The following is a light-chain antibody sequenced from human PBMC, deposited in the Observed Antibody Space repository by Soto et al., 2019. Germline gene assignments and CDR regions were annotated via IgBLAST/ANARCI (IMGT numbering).Light chain of an antibody. CDR3: QQYYSYPPT. V-gene: IGKV1-39*01. J-gene: IGKJ5*01. CDR1: QSISSY. CDR2: DVS. Sequence: EIHMTQSPATLSASVGDRVTITCRASQSISSYLNWYQQKPGKAPKLLIYDVSSLQSGVPSRFSGSGSGTEFTLTISSLQPDDFATYYCQQYYSYPPTFGQGTRLEIK.